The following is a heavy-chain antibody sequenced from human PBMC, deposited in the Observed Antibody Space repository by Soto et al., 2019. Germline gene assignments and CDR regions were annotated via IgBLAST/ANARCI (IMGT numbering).Heavy chain of an antibody. Sequence: PSVTLSLTWSVSGASISSYYYTWIRQTPGKGLEWIGYIYLGGSINYNPSFKSRVTISVDTSKNQFSLKLSSVTAADTAVYYCARAPIVGATRWIDYWGQGTLVTVPS. CDR2: IYLGGSI. D-gene: IGHD1-26*01. V-gene: IGHV4-59*01. CDR3: ARAPIVGATRWIDY. CDR1: GASISSYY. J-gene: IGHJ4*02.